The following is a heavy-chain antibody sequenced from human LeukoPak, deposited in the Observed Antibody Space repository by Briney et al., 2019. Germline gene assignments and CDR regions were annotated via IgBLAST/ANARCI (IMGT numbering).Heavy chain of an antibody. J-gene: IGHJ4*02. Sequence: ASVTVSCKASGYTFTGYYMHWVRQAPGQGLEWMGWINPNSGGTNYAQKFQGRVTMTRDTSISTAYMELSRLRSDDTAVYYCGRDRSFGTHSSSCYFGGQGTLVTVSS. V-gene: IGHV1-2*02. CDR1: GYTFTGYY. CDR3: GRDRSFGTHSSSCYF. D-gene: IGHD6-13*01. CDR2: INPNSGGT.